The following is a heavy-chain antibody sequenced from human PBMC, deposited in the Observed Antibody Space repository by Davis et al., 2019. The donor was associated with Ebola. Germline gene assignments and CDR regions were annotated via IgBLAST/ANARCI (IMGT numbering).Heavy chain of an antibody. V-gene: IGHV3-9*01. CDR2: ISWNSGNK. Sequence: PGGSLRLSCAASGFTFDDYAMHWVRQAPGKGLEWVSGISWNSGNKGYADSVKGRFTISRDNAKNSLYLQMNSLRVEDTALYYCAKDKGDQWFGELSFWFDPWGQGTLVTVSS. CDR3: AKDKGDQWFGELSFWFDP. J-gene: IGHJ5*02. CDR1: GFTFDDYA. D-gene: IGHD3-10*01.